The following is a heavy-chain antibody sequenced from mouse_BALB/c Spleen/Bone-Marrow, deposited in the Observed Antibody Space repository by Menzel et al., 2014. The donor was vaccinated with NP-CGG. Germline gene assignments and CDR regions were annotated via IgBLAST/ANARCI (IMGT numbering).Heavy chain of an antibody. J-gene: IGHJ2*01. CDR2: IYPGNSDT. Sequence: EVQLQESGTVLARPGASMKMSCKASGYSFTSYWMHWVKQRPGQGLEWIGAIYPGNSDTSYNQKFKGKAKLTAVTSATTAYIELSSLTNEDSAVYFCTRKVYYGNPLDYWGQGTTLTVSS. D-gene: IGHD2-1*01. CDR1: GYSFTSYW. CDR3: TRKVYYGNPLDY. V-gene: IGHV1-5*01.